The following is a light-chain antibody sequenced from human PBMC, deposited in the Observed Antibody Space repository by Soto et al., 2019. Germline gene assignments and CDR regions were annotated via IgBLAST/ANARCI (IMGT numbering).Light chain of an antibody. CDR2: EVT. CDR1: SSDVGGYDY. Sequence: QSVLTQPPSASGSPGQSVTISCTGTSSDVGGYDYVSWYQQYPGKTPKLMIFEVTKRPSGVPDRFSGSKSGNTASLTVSGLQAEDEADYYCSSYTTSSSYVFGAATKLTVL. CDR3: SSYTTSSSYV. V-gene: IGLV2-8*01. J-gene: IGLJ1*01.